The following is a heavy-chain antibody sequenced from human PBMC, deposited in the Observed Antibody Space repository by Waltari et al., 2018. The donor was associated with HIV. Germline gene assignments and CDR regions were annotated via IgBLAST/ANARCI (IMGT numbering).Heavy chain of an antibody. Sequence: QVQLQESGPGLVKPSETLSLTCTVSGGAIRSYYWSWIRQPAGKGLEWIGRIYTSGSTNYNPSLKSLVTMSVDTSKNQFSLKLSSVTAADTAVYYCARFVGSSWVHGMDVWGQGTTVTVSS. V-gene: IGHV4-4*07. CDR2: IYTSGST. CDR1: GGAIRSYY. D-gene: IGHD6-13*01. J-gene: IGHJ6*02. CDR3: ARFVGSSWVHGMDV.